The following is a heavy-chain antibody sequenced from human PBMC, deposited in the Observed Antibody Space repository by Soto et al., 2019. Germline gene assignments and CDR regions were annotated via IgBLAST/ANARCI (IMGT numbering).Heavy chain of an antibody. Sequence: EASVKVSCKASGGTFSSYSISWVLQAPGQGLEWMGGIIPIFGTANYAQKFQGRVTITADKSTSTAYMELSSLRSEDTAVYYCARGAIAARPHYYYYYGMDVWGQGTTVTVSS. CDR1: GGTFSSYS. J-gene: IGHJ6*02. CDR2: IIPIFGTA. V-gene: IGHV1-69*06. CDR3: ARGAIAARPHYYYYYGMDV. D-gene: IGHD6-13*01.